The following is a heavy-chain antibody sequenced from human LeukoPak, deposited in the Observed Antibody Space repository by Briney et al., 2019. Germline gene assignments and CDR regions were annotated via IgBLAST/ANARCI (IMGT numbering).Heavy chain of an antibody. J-gene: IGHJ4*02. CDR1: GFTFSSYA. CDR2: IRYDGSYK. V-gene: IGHV3-30*02. Sequence: TGGSLRLSCAASGFTFSSYAMHWVGQAPGKGLEWVSFIRYDGSYKFYADSVKDRFTVSRDNSKNTLFPQMNSLRAEDTALYYCAKGVAAAGRAYFFDFWGQGTLVTVSS. D-gene: IGHD6-13*01. CDR3: AKGVAAAGRAYFFDF.